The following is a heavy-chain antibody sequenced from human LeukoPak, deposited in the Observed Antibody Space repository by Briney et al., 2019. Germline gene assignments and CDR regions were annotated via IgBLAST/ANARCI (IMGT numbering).Heavy chain of an antibody. CDR2: ISSSSSYI. CDR1: GFTFSSYS. V-gene: IGHV3-21*01. D-gene: IGHD1-14*01. Sequence: GGSLRLSCAASGFTFSSYSMNWVRQAPGKGLEWVSSISSSSSYIYYADSVKGRFTISRDNAKNSLYLQMNSLRAEDTAVYYCARGGRTTPAFDYWGQGTLVTVSS. J-gene: IGHJ4*02. CDR3: ARGGRTTPAFDY.